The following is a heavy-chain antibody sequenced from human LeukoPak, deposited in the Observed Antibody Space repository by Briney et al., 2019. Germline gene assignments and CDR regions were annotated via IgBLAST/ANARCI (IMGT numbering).Heavy chain of an antibody. V-gene: IGHV1-8*01. Sequence: ASVKVSCKASGYTFTSYDINWVRQATGQGLEWMGWMNPNSGNTGYAQKFQGRVTMTRNTSISTACMELSSLRSEDTAVYYCARGSYDYVWGSYRDTDYWGQGTLVTVSS. CDR2: MNPNSGNT. CDR1: GYTFTSYD. CDR3: ARGSYDYVWGSYRDTDY. J-gene: IGHJ4*02. D-gene: IGHD3-16*02.